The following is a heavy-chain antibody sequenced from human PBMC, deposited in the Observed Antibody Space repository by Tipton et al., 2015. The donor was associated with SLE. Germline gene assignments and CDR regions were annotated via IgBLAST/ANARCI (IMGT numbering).Heavy chain of an antibody. D-gene: IGHD6-13*01. V-gene: IGHV1-69*01. CDR2: IIPIIGTA. CDR3: ARVEVRQQLVNWFDP. J-gene: IGHJ5*02. Sequence: QLVQSGAEVKKPGSSVKVSCKASGGTFSSYAISWVRQAPGQGLEWMGGIIPIIGTANYAQTFQGRVTITADESTSTAYMELSSLRSEDTAVYYCARVEVRQQLVNWFDPWVQGALVTVSS. CDR1: GGTFSSYA.